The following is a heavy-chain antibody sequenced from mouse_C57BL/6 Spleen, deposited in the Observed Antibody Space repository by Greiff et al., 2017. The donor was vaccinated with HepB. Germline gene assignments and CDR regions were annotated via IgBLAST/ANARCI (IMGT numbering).Heavy chain of an antibody. V-gene: IGHV14-4*01. CDR1: GFNIKDDY. Sequence: VQLKQSGAELVRPGASVKLSCTASGFNIKDDYMHWVKQRPEQGLEWIGWIDPENGDTEYASKFQGKATITADTSSNTAYLQLSSLTSEDTAVYYCTSGGRGAMDYWGQGTSVTVSS. CDR3: TSGGRGAMDY. D-gene: IGHD3-3*01. J-gene: IGHJ4*01. CDR2: IDPENGDT.